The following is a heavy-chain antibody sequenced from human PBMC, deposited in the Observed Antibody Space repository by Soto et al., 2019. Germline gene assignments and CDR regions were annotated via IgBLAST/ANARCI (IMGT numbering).Heavy chain of an antibody. Sequence: EVQLLESGGGLVQPGGSLRLSCAASGFTFSSYAMSWVRHAPGKGLEWVSAIRCSGGSTYYADSVKGRFTISRDNAKNTLYLQMNSLRAEDTAVYYCAKVKGMLVRGVVGRNWFDPWGPGTLVTGSS. CDR2: IRCSGGST. V-gene: IGHV3-23*01. D-gene: IGHD3-10*01. CDR3: AKVKGMLVRGVVGRNWFDP. CDR1: GFTFSSYA. J-gene: IGHJ5*02.